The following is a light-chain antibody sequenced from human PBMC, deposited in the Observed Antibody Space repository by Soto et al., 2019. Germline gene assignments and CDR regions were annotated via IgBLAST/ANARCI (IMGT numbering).Light chain of an antibody. CDR2: DAS. J-gene: IGKJ3*01. CDR1: QDISKY. CDR3: QQYDSLPPLFT. V-gene: IGKV1-33*01. Sequence: DIQMTHSPSARSAPVGERVTITFHASQDISKYLNWYQQKPGKAPKLLIYDASNLETGVPSRFSGSGSGTAFTFTISSLQPEDVATYYCQQYDSLPPLFTCGPGTTVDIK.